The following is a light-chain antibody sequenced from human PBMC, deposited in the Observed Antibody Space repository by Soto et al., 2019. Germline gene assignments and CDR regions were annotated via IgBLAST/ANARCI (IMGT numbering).Light chain of an antibody. Sequence: QSALTRPASVSGSPGQSITISCTGTSSDVGGYNYVSWFQHHPGKAPKLMIYEVSNRPSGVSNRFSGSKSGNTASLTISGLQAEDEADYYCTSYTTSSLWVFGGGTQLTVL. J-gene: IGLJ7*01. V-gene: IGLV2-14*01. CDR2: EVS. CDR1: SSDVGGYNY. CDR3: TSYTTSSLWV.